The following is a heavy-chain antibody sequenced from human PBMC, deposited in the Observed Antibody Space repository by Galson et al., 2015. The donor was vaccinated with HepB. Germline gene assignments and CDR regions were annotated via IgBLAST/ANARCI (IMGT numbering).Heavy chain of an antibody. CDR1: GFIFSNYG. V-gene: IGHV3-30*03. D-gene: IGHD1-26*01. CDR3: ARDRIVGGSPLDY. CDR2: ITYDGSDK. J-gene: IGHJ4*02. Sequence: SLRLSCAASGFIFSNYGMHWVRQGPGKGLEWVASITYDGSDKYYADSVKGRFTVSRDNSKNTLFLEMNSLRAEDTAVYYCARDRIVGGSPLDYWGQGTLVTVSS.